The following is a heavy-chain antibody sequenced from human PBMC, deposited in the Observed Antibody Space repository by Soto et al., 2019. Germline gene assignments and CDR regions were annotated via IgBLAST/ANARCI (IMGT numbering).Heavy chain of an antibody. CDR2: ISYDGSNK. V-gene: IGHV3-30-3*01. CDR3: ARAPSMGAARPPYYFDY. D-gene: IGHD6-6*01. J-gene: IGHJ4*02. CDR1: GFTFSSYA. Sequence: QVQLVESGGGVVQPGRSLRLSCAASGFTFSSYAMHWVRQAPGKGLEWVAVISYDGSNKYYADSVKGRFTISRDNSKNTLYLQMNSLRAEDTAVYYCARAPSMGAARPPYYFDYWGQGTLVTVSS.